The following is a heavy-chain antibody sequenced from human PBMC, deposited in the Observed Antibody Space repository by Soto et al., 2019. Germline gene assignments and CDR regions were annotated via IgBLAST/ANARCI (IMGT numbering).Heavy chain of an antibody. CDR2: IYPGDSDT. V-gene: IGHV5-51*03. CDR3: ASYPGIAAAGRHYYSYYGMDV. CDR1: GYSFTSYW. D-gene: IGHD6-13*01. J-gene: IGHJ6*02. Sequence: GECLKSSGKGSGYSFTSYWIGWVRQMPGKGLEWIGIIYPGDSDTRYSPSFQGRVTITADKATITAYMELSSLRSEDTAVYYCASYPGIAAAGRHYYSYYGMDVWGQGTTVPVSS.